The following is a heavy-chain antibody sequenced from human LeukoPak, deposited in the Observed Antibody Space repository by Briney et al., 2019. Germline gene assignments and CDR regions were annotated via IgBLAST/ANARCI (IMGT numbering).Heavy chain of an antibody. J-gene: IGHJ6*02. Sequence: GGSLRLSCAASGFTFSSYAMSWVRQAPGKGLEWVSSISCSGGSTYYAYSVKGRFTMSRDNSKNTLYLQMNTLRAEDTAVYYCAKGLSTNYYYGMDVWGQGTTVTVSS. CDR1: GFTFSSYA. CDR3: AKGLSTNYYYGMDV. CDR2: ISCSGGST. D-gene: IGHD2-2*01. V-gene: IGHV3-23*01.